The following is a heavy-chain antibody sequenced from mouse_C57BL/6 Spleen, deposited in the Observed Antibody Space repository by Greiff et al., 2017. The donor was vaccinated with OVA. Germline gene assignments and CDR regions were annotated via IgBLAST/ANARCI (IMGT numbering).Heavy chain of an antibody. CDR2: IYPSDSET. Sequence: QVQLQQPGAELVRPGSSVKLSCKASGYTFTSYWMDWVKQRPGQGLEWIGNIYPSDSETHYNQKFKDKATLTVDKSSSTAYMQLSSLTSEDSAVYYCARGGYDYYAMDYWGQGTSVTVSS. J-gene: IGHJ4*01. D-gene: IGHD3-1*01. CDR3: ARGGYDYYAMDY. V-gene: IGHV1-61*01. CDR1: GYTFTSYW.